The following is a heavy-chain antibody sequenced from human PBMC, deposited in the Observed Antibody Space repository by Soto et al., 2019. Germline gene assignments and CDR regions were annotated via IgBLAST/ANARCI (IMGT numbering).Heavy chain of an antibody. J-gene: IGHJ6*02. CDR1: GYTFTSYS. D-gene: IGHD4-17*01. V-gene: IGHV1-3*01. CDR2: INAVNGNT. CDR3: ASRNYGDLDYGLDV. Sequence: QVQLVQSGAEVEKPGASVKVSCKASGYTFTSYSIHWVRQAPGQRLEWMGWINAVNGNTKYSQKFQDRVTFTRDTSASTAYLELSSLRSEATAVYSCASRNYGDLDYGLDVWGQGTTVPVSS.